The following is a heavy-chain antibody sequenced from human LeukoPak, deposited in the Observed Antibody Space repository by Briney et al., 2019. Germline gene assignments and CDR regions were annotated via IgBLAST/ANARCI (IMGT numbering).Heavy chain of an antibody. D-gene: IGHD4-23*01. J-gene: IGHJ5*02. V-gene: IGHV3-7*04. CDR2: IKEDGSDT. Sequence: QPGGSLRLSCAASGFTFSTYAMTWVRQAPGRGLEWVARIKEDGSDTYYVDSVKGRFTISRDKAKKTVYLQMNSLRAEDTALYYCAKDRLSTPTAPRFDPWGQGTQVTVSS. CDR1: GFTFSTYA. CDR3: AKDRLSTPTAPRFDP.